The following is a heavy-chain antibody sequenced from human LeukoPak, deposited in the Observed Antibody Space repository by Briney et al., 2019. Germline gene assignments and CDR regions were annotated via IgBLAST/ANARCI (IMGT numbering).Heavy chain of an antibody. CDR3: ARQGTTPRGFRFDY. V-gene: IGHV4-59*04. CDR2: IYYSGST. J-gene: IGHJ4*02. Sequence: PSETLSLTCTVSGGSISSYYWSWIRQPPGKGLEWIGYIYYSGSTYYNPSLKSRVTISVDTSKNQFSLKLSSVTAADTAVYYCARQGTTPRGFRFDYWGQGTLVTVSS. D-gene: IGHD4-11*01. CDR1: GGSISSYY.